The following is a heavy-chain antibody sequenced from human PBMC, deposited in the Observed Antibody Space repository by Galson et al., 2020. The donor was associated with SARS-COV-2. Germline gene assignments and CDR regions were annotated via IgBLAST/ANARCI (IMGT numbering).Heavy chain of an antibody. J-gene: IGHJ4*02. CDR2: IYPGDSDT. D-gene: IGHD3-22*01. V-gene: IGHV5-51*01. CDR3: ARMQNRLFDY. CDR1: GYSFTSYW. Sequence: GESLKISCKGSGYSFTSYWIGWVRQMPGKGLEWMGIIYPGDSDTRYSPSFKGQVTIPADKSISTAYLQWSSLKASDTAMSYCARMQNRLFDYWGQGTLVTVSS.